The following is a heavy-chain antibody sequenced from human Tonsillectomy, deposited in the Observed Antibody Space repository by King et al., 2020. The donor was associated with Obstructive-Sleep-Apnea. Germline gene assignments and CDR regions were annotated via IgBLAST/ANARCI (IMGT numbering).Heavy chain of an antibody. CDR2: NYWDDDK. D-gene: IGHD3-10*01. J-gene: IGHJ4*02. CDR3: AHSTLWFGELGYFDY. Sequence: TLKESDPALVKPTQTLTLTCTFSGFSLNTSEEAVGWIRQPPGKALEGLALNYWDDDKRYSPSLKSRSTTTKDTSKNQVVLTMTNMDPVDTATYYCAHSTLWFGELGYFDYWGQGTLVTVSS. V-gene: IGHV2-5*02. CDR1: GFSLNTSEEA.